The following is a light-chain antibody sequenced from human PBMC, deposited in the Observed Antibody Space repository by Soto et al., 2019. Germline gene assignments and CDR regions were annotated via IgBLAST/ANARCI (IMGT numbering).Light chain of an antibody. V-gene: IGLV2-14*01. CDR3: CSYTSSSTPYV. CDR2: EVS. CDR1: SSDVGGYNY. J-gene: IGLJ1*01. Sequence: QSALTQPASVSGSPGQSITISCTGTSSDVGGYNYVSWYQQHPGKAPKLMISEVSNRPSGVSNRFSGSKSGNTASLTISGRQAEDDADYYCCSYTSSSTPYVFGTGTKVTVL.